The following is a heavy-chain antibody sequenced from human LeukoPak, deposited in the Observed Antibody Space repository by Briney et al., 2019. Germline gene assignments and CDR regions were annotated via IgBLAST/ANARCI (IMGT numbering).Heavy chain of an antibody. CDR1: GFTFSNYA. V-gene: IGHV3-23*01. J-gene: IGHJ4*02. D-gene: IGHD2/OR15-2a*01. Sequence: PGGSLRLSCAASGFTFSNYAMSWVRQAPGKGLEWVSAISGRPSYADSVKGRFTISRDNSKNTLYLQVNSLRAEETAVYYCAKALDYWYFDYWGQGTLVTVSS. CDR2: ISGRP. CDR3: AKALDYWYFDY.